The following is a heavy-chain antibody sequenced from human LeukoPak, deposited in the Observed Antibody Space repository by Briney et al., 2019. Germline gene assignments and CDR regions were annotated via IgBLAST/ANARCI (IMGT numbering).Heavy chain of an antibody. D-gene: IGHD4-17*01. CDR3: ARGAYGDK. CDR1: GYTLTSYG. CDR2: ISTQSGNT. J-gene: IGHJ4*02. Sequence: ASVKVSCKASGYTLTSYGINWMRQAPGQGLEWMGWISTQSGNTNYAQKVQGRLTLTTDRYTNTAYMELRSLRSDDTAVYYCARGAYGDKWGQGTMVTVSS. V-gene: IGHV1-18*01.